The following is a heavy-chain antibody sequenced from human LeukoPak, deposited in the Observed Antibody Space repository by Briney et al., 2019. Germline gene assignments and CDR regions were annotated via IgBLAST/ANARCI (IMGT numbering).Heavy chain of an antibody. Sequence: GGSLRLSCAASGFTFSSYAMSWVRQAPGKGLEWVSAISGSGGSTYYADSVKGRFTISRDNSKNTLYLQMNSLRAEDPAVYYCAKVKGPLWEPTLTIFDYWGQGTLVTVSS. CDR2: ISGSGGST. J-gene: IGHJ4*02. V-gene: IGHV3-23*01. D-gene: IGHD1-26*01. CDR3: AKVKGPLWEPTLTIFDY. CDR1: GFTFSSYA.